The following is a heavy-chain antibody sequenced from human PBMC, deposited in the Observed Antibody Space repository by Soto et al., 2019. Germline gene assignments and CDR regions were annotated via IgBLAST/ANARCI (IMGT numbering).Heavy chain of an antibody. CDR3: ARGPSADKIDY. V-gene: IGHV4-30-4*01. D-gene: IGHD3-3*01. J-gene: IGHJ4*02. Sequence: QVQLQESGPGLVEPSQTLSLTCTVSGDSISSGYFWSWIRQSPGKGLEWIGHTYNSGTTYNNPSLRSRCTISIDTSRNQFSLRLTSVTAADTAVYYCARGPSADKIDYWGQGTLVTVSS. CDR1: GDSISSGYF. CDR2: TYNSGTT.